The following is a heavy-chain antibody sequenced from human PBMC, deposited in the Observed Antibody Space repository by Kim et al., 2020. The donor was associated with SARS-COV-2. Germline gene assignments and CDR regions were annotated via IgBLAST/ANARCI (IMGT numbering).Heavy chain of an antibody. D-gene: IGHD1-7*01. CDR2: ISTSSGNT. J-gene: IGHJ4*02. CDR1: GYTFTTYG. CDR3: VRDRNYYFDF. Sequence: ASVKVSCKTSGYTFTTYGISWVRQAPGQGLERMGWISTSSGNTNYAQKFQGRVTMSTDTSSSTAYMELRSLRYDDTAVYYCVRDRNYYFDFWGRGTPVTVPS. V-gene: IGHV1-18*01.